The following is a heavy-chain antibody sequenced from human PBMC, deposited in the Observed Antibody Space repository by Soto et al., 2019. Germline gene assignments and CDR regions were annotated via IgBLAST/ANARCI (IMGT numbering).Heavy chain of an antibody. Sequence: EVPLLESGGGLVQPGGSLRLSCAASGFPFSGYAMSWVRQAPGKGLEWVSAISGSGGSTYYADSAKGRFTIARDNTQNTLYLQMNSLRAEDTAVYYCAKNVWGITIFGGLDVWGQGTTVTVSS. CDR2: ISGSGGST. CDR1: GFPFSGYA. D-gene: IGHD3-9*01. J-gene: IGHJ6*02. CDR3: AKNVWGITIFGGLDV. V-gene: IGHV3-23*01.